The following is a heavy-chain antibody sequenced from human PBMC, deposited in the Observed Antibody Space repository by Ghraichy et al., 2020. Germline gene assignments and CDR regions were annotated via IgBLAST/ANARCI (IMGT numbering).Heavy chain of an antibody. CDR2: ISSSSSTI. J-gene: IGHJ4*02. CDR3: ASDGDPYYYGSGSYYIDY. D-gene: IGHD3-10*01. Sequence: GGSLRLSCAASGFTFSSYSMNWVRQAPGKGLEWVSYISSSSSTIYYADSVKGRFTISRDNAKNSLYLQMNSLRDEDTAVYYCASDGDPYYYGSGSYYIDYRGQGTMVTV. V-gene: IGHV3-48*02. CDR1: GFTFSSYS.